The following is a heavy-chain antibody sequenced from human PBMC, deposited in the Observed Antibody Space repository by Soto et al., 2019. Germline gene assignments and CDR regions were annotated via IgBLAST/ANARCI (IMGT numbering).Heavy chain of an antibody. Sequence: GESLKISCKGSGYSFTSYWISWVRQMPGKGLEWMGRIDPSASYTNYSPSFQGHVTISADNSISTAYLQWSSLKASDTAMYYCARHSSQWLVRGGYYLDDWGQGALVTVSS. CDR3: ARHSSQWLVRGGYYLDD. D-gene: IGHD6-19*01. CDR2: IDPSASYT. CDR1: GYSFTSYW. J-gene: IGHJ4*02. V-gene: IGHV5-10-1*01.